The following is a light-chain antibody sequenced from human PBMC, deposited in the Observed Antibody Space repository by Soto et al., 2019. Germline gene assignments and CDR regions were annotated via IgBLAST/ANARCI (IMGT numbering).Light chain of an antibody. J-gene: IGKJ1*01. CDR2: AAS. V-gene: IGKV3D-15*01. Sequence: RVSTPSRDTLSVSPGERATLSCRASETVRSNLAWYQQKPGQAPRLLIYAASTRATGIPARFIGNGSGTEFTLTISSLQPEDFAVYYCQEYGSSSWTVGQGNK. CDR3: QEYGSSSWT. CDR1: ETVRSN.